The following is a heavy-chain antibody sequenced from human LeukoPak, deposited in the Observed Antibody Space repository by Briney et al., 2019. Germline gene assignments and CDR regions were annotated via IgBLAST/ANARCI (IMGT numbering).Heavy chain of an antibody. D-gene: IGHD5-18*01. CDR2: ISGGGENE. CDR3: ARDVDPYKYGLMFDS. J-gene: IGHJ4*02. CDR1: GFIFSNYG. Sequence: GGSLRLSCAASGFIFSNYGMSWVRQDPGKGLEWVSTISGGGENEHYADSVKGRFTISRDNSKNILYVQMNSLSPEDTAIYYSARDVDPYKYGLMFDSWGQGTLVTVSS. V-gene: IGHV3-23*01.